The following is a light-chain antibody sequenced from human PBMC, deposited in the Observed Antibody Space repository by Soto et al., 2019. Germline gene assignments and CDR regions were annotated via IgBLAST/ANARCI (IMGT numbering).Light chain of an antibody. Sequence: RASQSVSSTFLTWCQQNPGQAPRLLIYGASSRATGIPDRFSGSGSGTDFTLTISRLEPEDFAVYYCQQYGSSGTFGRGTKVDI. CDR1: QSVSSTF. J-gene: IGKJ4*02. V-gene: IGKV3-20*01. CDR3: QQYGSSGT. CDR2: GAS.